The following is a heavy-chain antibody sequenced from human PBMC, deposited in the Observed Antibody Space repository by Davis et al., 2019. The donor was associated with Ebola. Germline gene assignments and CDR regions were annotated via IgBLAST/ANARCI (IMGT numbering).Heavy chain of an antibody. Sequence: SQTLSLTCAISGDSVSRDTVTWNWIRQYPSRGLEWLGRTYYRSKWCNDYAVSVKSRITVNPDTSKNQFSLQLNFVTPEDTVVYYCAREYSSSLRAAFDVWGQGTMVTVSS. D-gene: IGHD6-6*01. CDR3: AREYSSSLRAAFDV. CDR2: TYYRSKWCN. J-gene: IGHJ3*01. CDR1: GDSVSRDTVT. V-gene: IGHV6-1*01.